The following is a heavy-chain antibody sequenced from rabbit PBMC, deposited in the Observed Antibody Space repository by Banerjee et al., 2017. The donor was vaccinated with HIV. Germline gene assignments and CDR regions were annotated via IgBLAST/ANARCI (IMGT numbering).Heavy chain of an antibody. V-gene: IGHV1S40*01. CDR2: IYAGSSGST. CDR1: GFSFSSSYY. CDR3: AREGYYYTYGYAGYAYATLDL. D-gene: IGHD6-1*01. J-gene: IGHJ4*01. Sequence: QSLEESGGDLVKPGASLTLTCTASGFSFSSSYYMCWVRQAPGKGLEWIACIYAGSSGSTYYASWAKGRFTISKTSSTTVTLQMTSLTAADTATYFCAREGYYYTYGYAGYAYATLDLWGPGTLVTVS.